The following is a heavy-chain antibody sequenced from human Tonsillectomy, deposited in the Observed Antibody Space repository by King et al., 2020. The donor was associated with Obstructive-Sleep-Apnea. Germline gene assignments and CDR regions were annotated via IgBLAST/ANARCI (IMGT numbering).Heavy chain of an antibody. D-gene: IGHD5-12*01. Sequence: QLVQSGAEVKKPGESLRISCKGSGYSFTSYWISWVRQMPGKGLECMGNIDPSDSYTNYSPSFQGHVTISADKSITTAYLQWSSPKASDTAMYYCARHGRLGEWLHYFDYWGQGTLVTVSS. CDR2: IDPSDSYT. V-gene: IGHV5-10-1*03. CDR1: GYSFTSYW. J-gene: IGHJ4*02. CDR3: ARHGRLGEWLHYFDY.